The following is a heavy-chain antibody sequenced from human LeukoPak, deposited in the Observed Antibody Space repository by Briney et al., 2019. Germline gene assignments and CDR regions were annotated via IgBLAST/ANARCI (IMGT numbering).Heavy chain of an antibody. CDR3: ARGQRPAYYYYGLDV. V-gene: IGHV4-34*01. CDR2: INHSGST. J-gene: IGHJ6*02. D-gene: IGHD5-24*01. CDR1: RGSFSGYY. Sequence: SETQSLTCAVYRGSFSGYYWSWIRQPPGKGLEWIGEINHSGSTNYSPSLKSRVTTSVDTAKNQFSLKLTSVTAADTAVYYCARGQRPAYYYYGLDVWGQGTTVTVSS.